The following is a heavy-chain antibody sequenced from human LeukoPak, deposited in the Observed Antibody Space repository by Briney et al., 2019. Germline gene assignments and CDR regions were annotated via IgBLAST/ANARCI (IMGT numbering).Heavy chain of an antibody. CDR2: ISYDGSNK. D-gene: IGHD2-2*01. J-gene: IGHJ3*02. CDR3: SIPAARWLDSLDI. CDR1: GFTFSSYA. Sequence: PGGSLRLSCAASGFTFSSYAMHWVRQAPGKGLEWVAVISYDGSNKYYADSVKGRFTISRDNSKNTLYLQMNSLRAEDTAVYYCSIPAARWLDSLDIWGQGTMVTVSS. V-gene: IGHV3-30-3*01.